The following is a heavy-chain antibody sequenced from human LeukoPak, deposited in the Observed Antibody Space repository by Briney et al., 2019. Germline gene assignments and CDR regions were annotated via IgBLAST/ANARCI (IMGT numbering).Heavy chain of an antibody. CDR3: AGTSYYRPHDAFDI. Sequence: ASVKVSCKASGGTFSSYAISWVRQAPGQGLEWMGGIIPIFGTANYAQKFQGRVTITADESTSTAYMELSRLRSDDTAVYYCAGTSYYRPHDAFDIWGQGTMVTVSS. CDR1: GGTFSSYA. CDR2: IIPIFGTA. D-gene: IGHD3-10*01. V-gene: IGHV1-69*13. J-gene: IGHJ3*02.